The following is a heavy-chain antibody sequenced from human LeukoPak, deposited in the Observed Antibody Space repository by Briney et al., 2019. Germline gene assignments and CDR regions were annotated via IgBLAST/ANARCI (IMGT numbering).Heavy chain of an antibody. CDR1: GYTFTSYD. CDR2: MNPNSGNA. J-gene: IGHJ6*02. D-gene: IGHD3-10*01. Sequence: ASVKVSCKASGYTFTSYDINWVRQATGQGLEWMGWMNPNSGNAGYAQKFQGRVTMTRNTSISTAYMELSSLRSEDTAVYYCARFRYGSGSYPYYYYGMDVWGQGTTVTVSS. CDR3: ARFRYGSGSYPYYYYGMDV. V-gene: IGHV1-8*01.